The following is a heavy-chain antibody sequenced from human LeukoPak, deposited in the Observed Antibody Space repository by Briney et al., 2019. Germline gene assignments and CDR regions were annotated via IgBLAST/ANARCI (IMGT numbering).Heavy chain of an antibody. J-gene: IGHJ4*02. CDR2: ISYDGSNK. D-gene: IGHD3-9*01. V-gene: IGHV3-30-3*01. Sequence: GGSLRLSCAASGFTFSSYAMHWVRQAPGKGLEWVAVISYDGSNKYYADSVKGRFTISRDNSKNTLYLQMNSLRAEDTAVYYCARDRDDEILTGYCDYWGQGTLVTVSS. CDR3: ARDRDDEILTGYCDY. CDR1: GFTFSSYA.